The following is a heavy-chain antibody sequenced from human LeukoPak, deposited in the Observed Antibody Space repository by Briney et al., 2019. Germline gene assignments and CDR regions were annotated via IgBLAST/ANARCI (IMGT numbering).Heavy chain of an antibody. J-gene: IGHJ4*02. V-gene: IGHV4-34*01. CDR3: ARGRFTMVRGGFDY. Sequence: SETLSLTCAVYGGSFSGYYWGWIRQPPGKGLEWIGEINHSGSTNYNPSLKSRVTISVDTSKNQFSLKLSSVTAADTAVYYCARGRFTMVRGGFDYWGQGTLVTVSS. CDR1: GGSFSGYY. D-gene: IGHD3-10*01. CDR2: INHSGST.